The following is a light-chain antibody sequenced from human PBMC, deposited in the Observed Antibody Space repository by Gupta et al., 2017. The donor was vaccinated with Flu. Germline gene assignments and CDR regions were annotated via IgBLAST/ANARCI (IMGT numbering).Light chain of an antibody. CDR3: QQYNSFPLT. J-gene: IGKJ4*01. CDR1: QGISTY. Sequence: DIQMTQSPSSLYESVGERDTITCRASQGISTYVAWFQQTPGRAPKSLLYAASRLQSGVPSKFSGSGPGTDFTLTISSLQPEDFAPYYFQQYNSFPLTFGGWTKVEI. V-gene: IGKV1-16*02. CDR2: AAS.